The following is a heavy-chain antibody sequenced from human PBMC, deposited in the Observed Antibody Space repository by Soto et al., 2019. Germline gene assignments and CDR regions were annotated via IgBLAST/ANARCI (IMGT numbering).Heavy chain of an antibody. CDR2: INHSGST. CDR3: ARGLATMVRGVIKGHWFDP. D-gene: IGHD3-10*01. Sequence: SETLSLTCAVYGGSFSGYYWSWIRQPPGKGLEWIGEINHSGSTNYNPSLKSRVTISVDTSKNQFSLKLSSVTAADTAVYYCARGLATMVRGVIKGHWFDPWGQGTLVTVSS. J-gene: IGHJ5*02. CDR1: GGSFSGYY. V-gene: IGHV4-34*01.